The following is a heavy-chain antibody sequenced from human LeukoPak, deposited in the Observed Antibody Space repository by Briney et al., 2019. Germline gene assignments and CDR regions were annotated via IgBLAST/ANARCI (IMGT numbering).Heavy chain of an antibody. J-gene: IGHJ4*02. Sequence: GGSLRLSCAASGFTFSSYWMSWVRQAPGKGLEWVANINQEGSEKYYVDSVKGRFTISRDNAKNLLNLQMNSLRAEDTAVYYCARGYSSPWDRYFDYWGQGTLVTVSS. CDR2: INQEGSEK. V-gene: IGHV3-7*01. CDR1: GFTFSSYW. D-gene: IGHD6-19*01. CDR3: ARGYSSPWDRYFDY.